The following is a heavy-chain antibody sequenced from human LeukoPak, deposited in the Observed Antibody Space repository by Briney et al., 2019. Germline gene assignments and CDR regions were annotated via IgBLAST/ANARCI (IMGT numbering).Heavy chain of an antibody. J-gene: IGHJ3*02. CDR3: ARALSLQAFDI. V-gene: IGHV4-4*09. Sequence: SETLSLTCAVSGGSFPSYYWSWIRQPPGKGLEWIGYIYTSGSTNYNPSLKSRVTISVDTSKNQFPLKLSYVTAADTAVYFCARALSLQAFDIWGQGTMVTVSS. D-gene: IGHD3-16*01. CDR2: IYTSGST. CDR1: GGSFPSYY.